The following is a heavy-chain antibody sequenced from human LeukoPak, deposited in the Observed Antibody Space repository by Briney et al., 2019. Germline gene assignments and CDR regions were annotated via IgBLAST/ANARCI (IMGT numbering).Heavy chain of an antibody. V-gene: IGHV3-7*01. J-gene: IGHJ4*02. CDR2: IKQDGSEK. CDR1: GFTFSSYW. Sequence: GRSLRLSCAASGFTFSSYWMSWVRQAPGKGLEWVANIKQDGSEKYYVDSVKGRFTISRDNAKNSLYLQMNSLRAEDTALYYCARGRYCSRTSCENFDYWAQGTLVTVSS. CDR3: ARGRYCSRTSCENFDY. D-gene: IGHD2-2*01.